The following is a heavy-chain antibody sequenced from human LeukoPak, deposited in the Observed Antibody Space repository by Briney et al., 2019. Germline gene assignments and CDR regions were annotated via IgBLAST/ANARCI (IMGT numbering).Heavy chain of an antibody. CDR3: ARDPGPLTYYYGSGSYYNYYGMDV. D-gene: IGHD3-10*01. Sequence: SQTLSLTCAVSGGSISSGGYSWSWIRQPPGKGLEWIGYIYHSGSTYYNPSLKSRVTISVDTSKNQFSLKLSSVTAADTAVYYCARDPGPLTYYYGSGSYYNYYGMDVWGQGTTVTVSS. V-gene: IGHV4-30-2*01. J-gene: IGHJ6*02. CDR1: GGSISSGGYS. CDR2: IYHSGST.